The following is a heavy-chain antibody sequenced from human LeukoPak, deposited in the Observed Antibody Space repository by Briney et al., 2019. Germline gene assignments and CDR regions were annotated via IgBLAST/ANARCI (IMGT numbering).Heavy chain of an antibody. D-gene: IGHD3-10*01. J-gene: IGHJ4*02. V-gene: IGHV4-59*01. CDR2: IYSRGST. CDR1: GGPISSYY. CDR3: ARVLWFGESYYFDY. Sequence: PSETLSPTCTVSGGPISSYYWSWIRQPPGKGLEWIGSIYSRGSTNYNPSLKSRVTISVDTSKNQLSLKLSSVTAADTAVYYCARVLWFGESYYFDYWGQGTLVTVSS.